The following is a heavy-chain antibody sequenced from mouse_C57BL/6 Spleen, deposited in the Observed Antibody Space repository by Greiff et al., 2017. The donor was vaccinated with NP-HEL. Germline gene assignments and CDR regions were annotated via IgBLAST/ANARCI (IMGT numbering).Heavy chain of an antibody. V-gene: IGHV2-3*01. Sequence: QVQLKESGPGLVAPSQSLSITCTASGFSLTSYGVSWVRQPPGKGLEWMGVIWGDGCTNYHSALISRLSISKDDSKSQVFLKLNSLQTDDAATYYCAKHCSSSPFAYWGQGTPVTVSA. D-gene: IGHD1-1*01. CDR1: GFSLTSYG. CDR3: AKHCSSSPFAY. CDR2: IWGDGCT. J-gene: IGHJ3*01.